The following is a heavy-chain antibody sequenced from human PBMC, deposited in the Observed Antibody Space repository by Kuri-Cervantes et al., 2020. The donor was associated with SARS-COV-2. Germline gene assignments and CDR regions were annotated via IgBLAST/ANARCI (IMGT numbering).Heavy chain of an antibody. CDR1: GFTFSTYA. Sequence: GGSLRLSCAASGFTFSTYAITWVRRAPGKGLEWVAVISYDGNNEYYAESVRGRFTISRDNSKNTLYLQMNSLRAEDTAVYYCARDRVGVHDYWGQGTLVTVSS. V-gene: IGHV3-30-3*01. CDR3: ARDRVGVHDY. D-gene: IGHD2-21*01. CDR2: ISYDGNNE. J-gene: IGHJ4*02.